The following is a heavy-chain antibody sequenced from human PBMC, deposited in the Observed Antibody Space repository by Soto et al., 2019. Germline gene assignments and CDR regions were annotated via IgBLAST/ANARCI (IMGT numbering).Heavy chain of an antibody. J-gene: IGHJ6*02. CDR2: IYYSGST. D-gene: IGHD3-22*01. V-gene: IGHV4-59*08. CDR1: GGSISSYY. Sequence: PSETLSLTCTVSGGSISSYYWSWIRQPPGKGLEWIGYIYYSGSTNYNPSLKSRVTISVDTSKNQFSLKLSSVTAADTAVYYCARLLSDYYDSSGPAVWGQGTTVTVS. CDR3: ARLLSDYYDSSGPAV.